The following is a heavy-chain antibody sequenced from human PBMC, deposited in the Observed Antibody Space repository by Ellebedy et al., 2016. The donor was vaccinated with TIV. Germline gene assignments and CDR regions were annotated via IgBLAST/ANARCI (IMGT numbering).Heavy chain of an antibody. CDR1: GYTFSSYF. J-gene: IGHJ4*02. CDR2: INPSGGTT. Sequence: AASVNVSCKASGYTFSSYFIQWVRQAPGQGLEWMGTINPSGGTTKDAQNFQGRVTMTRDTSTSTVYMELSSLRSEDTAVYYCARGEKYCRGGGCSDYWGQGSLVTVSS. CDR3: ARGEKYCRGGGCSDY. D-gene: IGHD2-15*01. V-gene: IGHV1-46*01.